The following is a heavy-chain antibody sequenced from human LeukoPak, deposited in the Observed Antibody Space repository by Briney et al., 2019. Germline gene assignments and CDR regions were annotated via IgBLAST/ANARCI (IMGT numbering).Heavy chain of an antibody. CDR2: ISSSGSTI. D-gene: IGHD3-22*01. CDR3: ARGVYYDSSGPHDY. Sequence: GGSLRLSCAASGFTFSSYEMNWVRQAPGKGLEWVSYISSSGSTIYYAASVKGRFTISRDNAKNSLYLQVNSLRAEDTAVYYWARGVYYDSSGPHDYWGRGTRVTVPS. J-gene: IGHJ4*02. CDR1: GFTFSSYE. V-gene: IGHV3-48*03.